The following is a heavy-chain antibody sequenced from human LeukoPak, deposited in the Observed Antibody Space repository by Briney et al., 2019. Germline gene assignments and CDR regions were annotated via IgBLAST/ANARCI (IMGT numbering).Heavy chain of an antibody. J-gene: IGHJ6*02. CDR1: GGSISSGGYS. V-gene: IGHV4-30-2*01. CDR2: IYHSGST. CDR3: ARVGYYYYGMDV. Sequence: SQTLSLTCAVSGGSISSGGYSWGWIRQPPGKGLEWIGYIYHSGSTYYNPSLKSRVTISVDRSKSQFSLKLSSVTAADTAVYYCARVGYYYYGMDVWGQGTTVTVSS.